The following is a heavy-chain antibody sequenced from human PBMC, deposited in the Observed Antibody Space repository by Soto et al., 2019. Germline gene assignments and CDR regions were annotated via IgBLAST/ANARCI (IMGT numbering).Heavy chain of an antibody. J-gene: IGHJ6*02. CDR3: TREGSAPYYYYGMDA. CDR1: GYTFTTYG. CDR2: INTHNGNT. D-gene: IGHD3-10*01. Sequence: QVQLEQSAPEVKKPGASVKVSCKASGYTFTTYGISWVRQAPGQGLEWLGWINTHNGNTNYAQNLPGRVIMTADTSTSTAYMELRGLRSDDTAIYYCTREGSAPYYYYGMDAWGQGTTVTVSS. V-gene: IGHV1-18*01.